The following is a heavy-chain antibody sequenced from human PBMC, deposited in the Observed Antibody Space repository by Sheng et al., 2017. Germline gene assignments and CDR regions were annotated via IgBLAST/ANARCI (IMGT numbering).Heavy chain of an antibody. Sequence: QVQLVESGGGVVQPGRSLRLSCAASGFTFSSYAMHWVRQAPGKGLEWVAVISYDGSNKYYADSVKGRFTISRDNSKNTLYLQMNSLRAEDTAVYYCARAPRVHCSGGSCYLDYWGQGTPGHRLL. CDR3: ARAPRVHCSGGSCYLDY. J-gene: IGHJ4*02. D-gene: IGHD2-15*01. CDR2: ISYDGSNK. V-gene: IGHV3-30-3*01. CDR1: GFTFSSYA.